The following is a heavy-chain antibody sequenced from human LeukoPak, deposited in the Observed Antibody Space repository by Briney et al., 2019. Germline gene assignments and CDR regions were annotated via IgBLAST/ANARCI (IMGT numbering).Heavy chain of an antibody. CDR3: AKETSSSFDY. J-gene: IGHJ4*02. CDR1: GFTFSSYA. D-gene: IGHD6-6*01. CDR2: ISNSGGST. V-gene: IGHV3-23*01. Sequence: PGGSLTLPCAASGFTFSSYAMNWVRQAPGKGLEWVSGISNSGGSTYYADSVKGRFTISRDNSKNTLYLQMNSLRAEDTAVYYCAKETSSSFDYWGQRTMVTVSS.